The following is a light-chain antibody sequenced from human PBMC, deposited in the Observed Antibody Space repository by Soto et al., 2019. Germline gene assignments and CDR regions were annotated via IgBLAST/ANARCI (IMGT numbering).Light chain of an antibody. Sequence: EILMTQSPATLSVSPGERATLSCRASQSVSRSLAWYQQKPGQAPRLLIYGASTRATGIPARFSGIGSGTEFTLTISSLQSEDFAVYYCQQYDNWPPLTFGGGTKVEIK. V-gene: IGKV3-15*01. CDR3: QQYDNWPPLT. CDR1: QSVSRS. J-gene: IGKJ4*01. CDR2: GAS.